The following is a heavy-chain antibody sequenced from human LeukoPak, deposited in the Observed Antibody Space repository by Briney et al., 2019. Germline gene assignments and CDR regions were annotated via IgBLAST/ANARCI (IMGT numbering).Heavy chain of an antibody. J-gene: IGHJ4*02. D-gene: IGHD2-2*01. CDR3: ARRQTIYCSSTSCLYYFDY. CDR2: IYYSGST. V-gene: IGHV4-59*08. CDR1: GGSISSYY. Sequence: SETLSLTCTVSGGSISSYYWSWIRQPPGKGLEWIGYIYYSGSTNYNPSLKSRVTISVDTSKNQFSLKLSSVTAADTAVYYCARRQTIYCSSTSCLYYFDYWGQGTLVTVSS.